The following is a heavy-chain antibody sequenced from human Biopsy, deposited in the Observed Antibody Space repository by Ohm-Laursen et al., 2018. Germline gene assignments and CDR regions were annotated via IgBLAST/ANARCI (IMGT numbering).Heavy chain of an antibody. D-gene: IGHD5-24*01. J-gene: IGHJ4*02. CDR3: ARGPSGVATIG. CDR1: GFTFSSYG. Sequence: SLRLSCAASGFTFSSYGMHWVRQAPGKGLEWVSLISNDGDIKYSADSMEGRFTISRDNSKNTLYLQMNSPRVEDTAVYYCARGPSGVATIGRGQGTLVTVSS. V-gene: IGHV3-33*08. CDR2: ISNDGDIK.